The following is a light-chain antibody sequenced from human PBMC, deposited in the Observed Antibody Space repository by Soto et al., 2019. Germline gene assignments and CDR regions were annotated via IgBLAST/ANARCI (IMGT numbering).Light chain of an antibody. CDR1: NSTIGKNT. Sequence: QSVLTQPPSASGTPGQRLSISCSGSNSTIGKNTVNWYQQLPRTAPKLLIYSNNQRPSGVPDRFSGSKSGTSASLAISGLQSEDEADYYCAAWDDSLNGHVIFGGGTKLTVL. CDR2: SNN. J-gene: IGLJ2*01. CDR3: AAWDDSLNGHVI. V-gene: IGLV1-44*01.